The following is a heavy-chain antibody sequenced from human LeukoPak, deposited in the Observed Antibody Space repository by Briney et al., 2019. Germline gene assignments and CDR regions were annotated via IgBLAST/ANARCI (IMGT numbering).Heavy chain of an antibody. J-gene: IGHJ4*02. D-gene: IGHD5-12*01. CDR3: ARDYRYAFDN. CDR1: GFIFSDYS. Sequence: PGGSLRLSCAASGFIFSDYSMNWVRQAPGKGPEWISYIGISSGRTMYADSVKGRFTISRDTAKKSLYLQMNSLRVEDTAVYHCARDYRYAFDNWGQGTLVTVSS. CDR2: IGISSGRT. V-gene: IGHV3-48*04.